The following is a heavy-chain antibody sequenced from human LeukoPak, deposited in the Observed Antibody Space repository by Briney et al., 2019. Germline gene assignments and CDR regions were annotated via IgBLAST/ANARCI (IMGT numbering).Heavy chain of an antibody. J-gene: IGHJ4*02. CDR3: ATIGGYDFDY. CDR2: ISAYNGNT. CDR1: DYTCTSYG. D-gene: IGHD5-12*01. Sequence: ASVKVSGKASDYTCTSYGISWVRQAPGQGLEWMGWISAYNGNTNYAQKLQGRVTMTTDTSTSTAYMELSSLRSEDTAVYYCATIGGYDFDYWGQGTLVTVSS. V-gene: IGHV1-18*01.